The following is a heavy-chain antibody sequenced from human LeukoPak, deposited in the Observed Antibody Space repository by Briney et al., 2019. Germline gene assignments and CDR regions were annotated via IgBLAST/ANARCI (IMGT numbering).Heavy chain of an antibody. CDR1: GGSFSGYY. V-gene: IGHV4-34*01. CDR2: INHSGST. CDR3: ARSHYYYGMDV. Sequence: SETLSLTSAVYGGSFSGYYWSWIRQPPGTGLEWIGEINHSGSTNYNPSLKSRVTISVDTSKNQFSLKLSSVTAADTAVYYCARSHYYYGMDVWGQGTTVTVSS. J-gene: IGHJ6*02.